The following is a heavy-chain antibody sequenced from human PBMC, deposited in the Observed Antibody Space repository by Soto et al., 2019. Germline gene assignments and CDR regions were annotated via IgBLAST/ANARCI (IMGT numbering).Heavy chain of an antibody. D-gene: IGHD2-21*02. CDR2: IIPIFAIA. V-gene: IGHV1-69*13. J-gene: IGHJ1*01. Sequence: ASVKVSCKASGGSFRSNALSWVRQAPGQGLEWMGGIIPIFAIANYAQRFQGRVTITADESTGTAYMELSSLRSEDTAVYYCARVGEYCGGACPQYFEHWGQGTLVTAPQ. CDR3: ARVGEYCGGACPQYFEH. CDR1: GGSFRSNA.